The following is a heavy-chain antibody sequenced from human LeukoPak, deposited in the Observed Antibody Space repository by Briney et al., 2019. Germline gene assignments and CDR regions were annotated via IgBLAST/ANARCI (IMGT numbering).Heavy chain of an antibody. CDR2: IYYSGST. Sequence: SETLSLTCTVSGGSISSYYWSWIRQPPGKGLEWIGYIYYSGSTNYNPSLKSRVTISVDTSKNQFSLKLSSVTAADTAVYYCARGLSIAAAGGGEYFQHWGQGTLVTVSS. D-gene: IGHD6-13*01. CDR1: GGSISSYY. V-gene: IGHV4-59*12. CDR3: ARGLSIAAAGGGEYFQH. J-gene: IGHJ1*01.